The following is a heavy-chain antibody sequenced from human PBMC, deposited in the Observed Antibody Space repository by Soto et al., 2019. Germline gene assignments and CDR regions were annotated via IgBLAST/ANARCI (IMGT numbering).Heavy chain of an antibody. CDR1: GGSFSGYY. J-gene: IGHJ6*02. CDR2: INHSGST. D-gene: IGHD3-9*01. CDR3: ARGIKPYYDILTGYPDGMDV. Sequence: SETLSLTCAVYGGSFSGYYWSWIRQPPGKGLEWIGEINHSGSTNYNPSLKSRVTISVDTSKNQFSLKLSSVTAADTAVYYCARGIKPYYDILTGYPDGMDVWGQGTTVTVSS. V-gene: IGHV4-34*01.